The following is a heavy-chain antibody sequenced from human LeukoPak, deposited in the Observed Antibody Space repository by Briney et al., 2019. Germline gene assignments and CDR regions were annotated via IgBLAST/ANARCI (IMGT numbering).Heavy chain of an antibody. V-gene: IGHV4-34*01. J-gene: IGHJ4*02. CDR1: GGSFSGYY. D-gene: IGHD3-3*01. CDR2: INYSGST. CDR3: ARVFGNRYYGFWSGYYSPYFDC. Sequence: SETLSLTCAVYGGSFSGYYWSWIRQPPGKGLEWIGEINYSGSTNYNPALKRRVTITVETYKNQFSLKLSSVTAADTPVYYCARVFGNRYYGFWSGYYSPYFDCWGQGTLVTVSS.